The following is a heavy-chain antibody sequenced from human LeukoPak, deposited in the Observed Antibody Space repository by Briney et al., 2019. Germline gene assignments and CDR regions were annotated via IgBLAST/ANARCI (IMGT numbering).Heavy chain of an antibody. V-gene: IGHV5-51*01. CDR3: ARHSKQQLVPSPYYFDY. J-gene: IGHJ4*02. Sequence: GESLKISCKGSGYSFTSYWIGWVRQMPGKGLEWMGIIYPGDSDTRYSPSFQGQVTISADKTISTAYLKWSSLKASDTAMYYCARHSKQQLVPSPYYFDYWGQGTLVTVSS. CDR1: GYSFTSYW. D-gene: IGHD6-13*01. CDR2: IYPGDSDT.